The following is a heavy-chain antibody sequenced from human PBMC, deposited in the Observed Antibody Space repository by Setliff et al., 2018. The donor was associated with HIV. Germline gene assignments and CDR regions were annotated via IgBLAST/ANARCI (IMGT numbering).Heavy chain of an antibody. Sequence: SETLSLTCTVSGGSISSGTYYWSWIRQSPGRGLEWIGEIYETRVTNESPSLKSRLTISVDTSKNELSLKLSSVTAADTAVYYCARVYGGYGEIDYWGQGTLVTVSS. V-gene: IGHV4-39*07. J-gene: IGHJ4*02. D-gene: IGHD3-10*01. CDR3: ARVYGGYGEIDY. CDR1: GGSISSGTYY. CDR2: IYETRVT.